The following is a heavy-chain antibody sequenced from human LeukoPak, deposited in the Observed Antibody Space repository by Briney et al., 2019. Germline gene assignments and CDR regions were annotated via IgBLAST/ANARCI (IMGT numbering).Heavy chain of an antibody. CDR3: SWAPDRYYYYGMDV. V-gene: IGHV1-2*02. CDR1: GYTFTGYY. CDR2: INPNSGGT. Sequence: GASLKVSCKASGYTFTGYYMHWVRQAPGQGLEWMGWINPNSGGTNYAQKFQGRVTITRDTSISTAYMELSRLRSDDTAVYYCSWAPDRYYYYGMDVWGQGTTVTVSS. J-gene: IGHJ6*02.